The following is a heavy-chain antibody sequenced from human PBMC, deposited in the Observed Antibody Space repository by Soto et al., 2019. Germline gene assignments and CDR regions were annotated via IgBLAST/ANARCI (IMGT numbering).Heavy chain of an antibody. CDR3: ARDGPAAIEAGDYYYGMDV. CDR2: ISSSSSYI. Sequence: ESGGGLVTPGGSLRLSCAASGFTFSSYSMNWVRQAPGKGLEWVSSISSSSSYIYYADSVKGRFTISRDNAKNSLYLQMNSLRAEDTAVYYCARDGPAAIEAGDYYYGMDVWGQGTTVTVSS. CDR1: GFTFSSYS. V-gene: IGHV3-21*01. D-gene: IGHD2-2*02. J-gene: IGHJ6*02.